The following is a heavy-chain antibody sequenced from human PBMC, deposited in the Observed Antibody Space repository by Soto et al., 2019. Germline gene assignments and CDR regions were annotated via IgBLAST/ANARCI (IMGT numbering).Heavy chain of an antibody. Sequence: PSETLSLTCTVSGASIDNCYWSWIRQPAGKGLEWIGRIYSNGNTNYNPSLKSRVTMPIDTSKNQFSLSLSSVAAADTAIYYCAKESRSPAGTAEFWGLGTLVTVSS. J-gene: IGHJ4*02. CDR1: GASIDNCY. V-gene: IGHV4-4*07. D-gene: IGHD1-1*01. CDR2: IYSNGNT. CDR3: AKESRSPAGTAEF.